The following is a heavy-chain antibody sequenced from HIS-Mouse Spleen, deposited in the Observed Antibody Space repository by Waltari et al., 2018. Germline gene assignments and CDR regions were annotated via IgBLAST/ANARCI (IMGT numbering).Heavy chain of an antibody. Sequence: QLQLQESGPGLVKPSETLSLTCTVSGGSISSSSYYWGWIRQPPGKGLEWIGSINYRGATHANPTLKSRVTISVDTSKNQFSLRLSSVTAADTAVYYCAREIPYSSSWYDWYFDLWGRGTLVTVSS. CDR2: INYRGAT. J-gene: IGHJ2*01. D-gene: IGHD6-13*01. CDR3: AREIPYSSSWYDWYFDL. V-gene: IGHV4-39*07. CDR1: GGSISSSSYY.